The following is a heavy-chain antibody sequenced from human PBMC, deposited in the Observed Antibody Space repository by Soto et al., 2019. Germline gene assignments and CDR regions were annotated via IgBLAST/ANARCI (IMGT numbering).Heavy chain of an antibody. D-gene: IGHD3-22*01. V-gene: IGHV1-58*01. Sequence: SVKVSCKASGFTFTSSAVQWVRQARGQRLEWIGWIVVGSGNTNYAQKFQERVTITRDMSTSTAYMELSSLRSEDTAAYYCAASDPMKWYYDSSGYSAAYWGQGTLVTVSS. J-gene: IGHJ4*02. CDR3: AASDPMKWYYDSSGYSAAY. CDR1: GFTFTSSA. CDR2: IVVGSGNT.